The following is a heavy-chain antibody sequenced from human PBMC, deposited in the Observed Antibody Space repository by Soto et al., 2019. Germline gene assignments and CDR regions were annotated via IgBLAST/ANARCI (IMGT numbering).Heavy chain of an antibody. D-gene: IGHD3-16*02. CDR3: AKDHDYIWGSYRLFDY. Sequence: GGSLRLSCAASGFTFSSYAMSWVRQAPGKGLEWVSAISGSGGSTYYADSVKGRFTISRDNSKNTLYLQMNSLRAEDTAVYYCAKDHDYIWGSYRLFDYWGQGTLVTVSS. J-gene: IGHJ4*02. CDR1: GFTFSSYA. V-gene: IGHV3-23*01. CDR2: ISGSGGST.